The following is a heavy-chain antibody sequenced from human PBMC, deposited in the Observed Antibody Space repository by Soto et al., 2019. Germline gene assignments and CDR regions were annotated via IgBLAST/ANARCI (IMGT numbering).Heavy chain of an antibody. V-gene: IGHV5-51*01. D-gene: IGHD6-6*01. CDR3: ARHAARPDYYYGMDV. CDR1: GYSFTSSW. J-gene: IGHJ6*02. Sequence: VESLQISCKGSGYSFTSSWIGWVRQIPWKGLEWMGIIYPGDSDTRYSPSFQGQVTISADKSISTAYLQWSSLKASDTAMYYCARHAARPDYYYGMDVWGDGNTVIVS. CDR2: IYPGDSDT.